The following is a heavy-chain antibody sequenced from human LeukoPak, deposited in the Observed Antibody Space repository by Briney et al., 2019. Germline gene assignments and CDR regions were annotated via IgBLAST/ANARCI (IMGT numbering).Heavy chain of an antibody. D-gene: IGHD6-6*01. CDR3: ARDIIAARPGNWFDP. V-gene: IGHV3-21*01. CDR2: ISSSSSYI. CDR1: GFTFSSYS. J-gene: IGHJ5*02. Sequence: PGGSLRLSCAASGFTFSSYSINWVRQAPGKGLEWVSSISSSSSYIYYADSVKGRFTISRDNAKNSLYLQMNSLRAEDTAVYYCARDIIAARPGNWFDPWGQGTLVTVSS.